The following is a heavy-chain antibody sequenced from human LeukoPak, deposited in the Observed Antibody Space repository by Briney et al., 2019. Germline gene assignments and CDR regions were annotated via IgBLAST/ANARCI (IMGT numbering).Heavy chain of an antibody. V-gene: IGHV3-23*01. Sequence: GGSLRLSCAASGFTFSNSAMSWVRQAPGKGLEWVSGISGSGGSTCYVDLVKGRFTISRDNSKNMLYLQMNSLRAEDTAVYYCAKDLGWSSYFYFDYWGQGTLVTVSS. J-gene: IGHJ4*02. CDR1: GFTFSNSA. CDR2: ISGSGGST. D-gene: IGHD3-3*01. CDR3: AKDLGWSSYFYFDY.